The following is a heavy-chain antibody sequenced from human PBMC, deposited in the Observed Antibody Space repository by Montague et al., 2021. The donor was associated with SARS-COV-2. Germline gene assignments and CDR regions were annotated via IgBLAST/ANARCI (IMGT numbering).Heavy chain of an antibody. CDR2: TYYRSKWYN. D-gene: IGHD3-16*01. V-gene: IGHV6-1*01. CDR3: ARGYDKRFDH. Sequence: CAISGDSVSSNSAAWNWIRHSPSRGLDYLGRTYYRSKWYNDYAVSVKSRITINPDTSKNQFSLQLNSVTPDDTAMYYCARGYDKRFDHWGQGTLVTVSS. J-gene: IGHJ4*02. CDR1: GDSVSSNSAA.